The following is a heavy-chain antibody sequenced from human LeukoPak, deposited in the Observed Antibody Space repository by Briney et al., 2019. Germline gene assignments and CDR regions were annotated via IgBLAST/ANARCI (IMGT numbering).Heavy chain of an antibody. CDR2: INPSGGST. CDR3: ARDSHNYYDSSGYYLPYYFDY. J-gene: IGHJ4*02. CDR1: GYTFTSYY. D-gene: IGHD3-22*01. V-gene: IGHV1-46*01. Sequence: ASVKVSCKASGYTFTSYYMHWVRQAPGQGLEWMGIINPSGGSTSYAQKFQGRVTMTRDTSISTAYMELSRLRSDDTAVYYCARDSHNYYDSSGYYLPYYFDYWGQGTLVTVSS.